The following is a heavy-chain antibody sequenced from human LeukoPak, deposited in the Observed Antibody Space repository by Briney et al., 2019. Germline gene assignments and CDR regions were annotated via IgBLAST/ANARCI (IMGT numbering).Heavy chain of an antibody. CDR3: ASSAGGDGYNWVY. V-gene: IGHV4-39*02. CDR2: IYYSGIT. Sequence: SETLSLTCSVSGGSISDTSSITGSSSFWGWIRQAPGKGLEWIGSIYYSGITYYKPSLKSRVTISVDTSKNHFSLELSSVTAADTAVYYCASSAGGDGYNWVYWGPGTLVTVSP. D-gene: IGHD5-24*01. CDR1: GGSISDTSSITGSSSF. J-gene: IGHJ4*02.